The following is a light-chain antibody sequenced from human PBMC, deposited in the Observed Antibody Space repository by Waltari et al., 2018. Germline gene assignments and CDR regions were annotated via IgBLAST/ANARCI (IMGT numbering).Light chain of an antibody. CDR2: EVS. J-gene: IGLJ1*01. CDR3: SSYAGSLYV. CDR1: SSDVGCYNY. Sequence: QSALTQPPSASGSPGQSVTISCTGTSSDVGCYNYVSWYQQHPGKAPKLMIYEVSKRPAGVPDRFSGSKSGHTASLTVSGLQAEDEADYYCSSYAGSLYVFGTGTKVTVL. V-gene: IGLV2-8*01.